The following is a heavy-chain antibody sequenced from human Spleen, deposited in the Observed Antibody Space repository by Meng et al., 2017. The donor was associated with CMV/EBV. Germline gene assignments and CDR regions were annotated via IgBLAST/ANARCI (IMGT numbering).Heavy chain of an antibody. CDR2: INHSGST. D-gene: IGHD3-22*01. Sequence: QVQLQQWGAGLLKPSETLSLTCAVYGGSFSGYYWSWIRQPPGKGLEWIGEINHSGSTNYNPSLKSRVTISVDTSKNQFSLKLSSVTAADTAVYYCARGPNSFGYDSSGYYDYWGQGTLVTVSS. V-gene: IGHV4-34*01. CDR1: GGSFSGYY. J-gene: IGHJ4*02. CDR3: ARGPNSFGYDSSGYYDY.